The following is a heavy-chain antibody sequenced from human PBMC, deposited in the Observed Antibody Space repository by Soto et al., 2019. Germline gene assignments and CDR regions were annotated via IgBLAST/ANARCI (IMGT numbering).Heavy chain of an antibody. V-gene: IGHV3-48*03. Sequence: LRLSFAASGFTFSSYEMNWVRQAPGKGLEWVSYISSSGSTIYYADSVKGRFTISRDNAKNSLYLQMNSLRAEATAVYYCARVRDILTAIIDYWGQGTLVTVSS. J-gene: IGHJ4*02. CDR2: ISSSGSTI. CDR1: GFTFSSYE. CDR3: ARVRDILTAIIDY. D-gene: IGHD3-9*01.